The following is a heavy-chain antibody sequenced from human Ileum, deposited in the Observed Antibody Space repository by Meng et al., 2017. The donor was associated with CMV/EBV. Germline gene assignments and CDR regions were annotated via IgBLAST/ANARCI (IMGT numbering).Heavy chain of an antibody. J-gene: IGHJ6*02. D-gene: IGHD4-17*01. CDR1: GFTFNKYW. V-gene: IGHV3-74*01. CDR3: ARVPPGNYGLKDV. Sequence: GGSLRLSCEGFGFTFNKYWMHWVRQAPGKGLMWVSRIRSDGTAATYADSVKGRYTISRDNAKTTLFLQMNSLRAEDTAVYYCARVPPGNYGLKDVWGQGTTVTVSS. CDR2: IRSDGTAA.